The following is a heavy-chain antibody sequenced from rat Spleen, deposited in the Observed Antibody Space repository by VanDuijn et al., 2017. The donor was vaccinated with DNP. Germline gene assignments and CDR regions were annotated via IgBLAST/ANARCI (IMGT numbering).Heavy chain of an antibody. Sequence: QVQLKESEPDLVQPSQTLSLTCTVSGFSLTSYHVHWVRQPSGKGLEWMGLIWTGGSAEYNSALKSRLSITRDTSKSQVFLKMNSLQTEDTATYYCVRGDYDGSYYSYYFDYWGQGVMVTVSS. CDR3: VRGDYDGSYYSYYFDY. CDR2: IWTGGSA. J-gene: IGHJ2*01. D-gene: IGHD1-12*02. CDR1: GFSLTSYH. V-gene: IGHV2-30*01.